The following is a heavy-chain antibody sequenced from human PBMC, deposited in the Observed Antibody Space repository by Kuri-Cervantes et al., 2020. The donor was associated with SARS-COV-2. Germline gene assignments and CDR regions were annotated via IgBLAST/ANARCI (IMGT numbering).Heavy chain of an antibody. V-gene: IGHV3-21*01. CDR3: AREHCSSTSCYGLDY. CDR2: ISSSSSYI. D-gene: IGHD2-2*01. J-gene: IGHJ4*02. Sequence: GESLKISCAASGFTFSHFGMFWVRQAPGKGLEWVSSISSSSSYIYYADSVKGRFTISRDNAKNSLYLQMNSLRAEDTAVYYCAREHCSSTSCYGLDYWGQGTLVTVSS. CDR1: GFTFSHFG.